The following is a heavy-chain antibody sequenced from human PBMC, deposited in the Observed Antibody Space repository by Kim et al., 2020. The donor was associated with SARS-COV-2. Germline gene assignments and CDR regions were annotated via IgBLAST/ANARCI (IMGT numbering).Heavy chain of an antibody. CDR1: GGSISSSSYY. J-gene: IGHJ4*02. D-gene: IGHD3-10*01. CDR2: IYYSGST. V-gene: IGHV4-39*01. CDR3: ARLALWFGEEDYFDY. Sequence: SETLSLTYTVSGGSISSSSYYWGWIRQPPGKGLEWIGSIYYSGSTYYNPSLKSRVTISVDTSKNQFSLKLSSVTAADTAVYYCARLALWFGEEDYFDYWGQGTLVTVSS.